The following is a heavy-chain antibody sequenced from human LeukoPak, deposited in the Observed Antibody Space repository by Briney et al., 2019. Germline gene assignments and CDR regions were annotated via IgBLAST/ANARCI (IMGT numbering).Heavy chain of an antibody. CDR3: ARHKIVITMLGVHRWFDP. CDR1: RGSISSSSYC. CDR2: INRSGRA. V-gene: IGHV4-39*01. J-gene: IGHJ5*02. D-gene: IGHD3-3*01. Sequence: SETLSLTCTVSRGSISSSSYCWGWIRQPPGKGLEWIGDINRSGRAVYNTSLKSRVIISVDTSKNQFSLKVNSVTAADTAVYYCARHKIVITMLGVHRWFDPWGQGSLVAVSS.